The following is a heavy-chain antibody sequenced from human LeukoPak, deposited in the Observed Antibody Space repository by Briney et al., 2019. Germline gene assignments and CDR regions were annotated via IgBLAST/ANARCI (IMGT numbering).Heavy chain of an antibody. CDR2: ISAYNGNT. CDR1: GYTFTSYG. J-gene: IGHJ4*02. D-gene: IGHD2-15*01. CDR3: ARGAIDIVVVVAATFFDY. Sequence: ASVKVSCKASGYTFTSYGISWVRQAPGQGLEWMGWISAYNGNTNYAQKLQGRVTMTTDTSPSTSYVALRSLRSDGTAVYYCARGAIDIVVVVAATFFDYWGQGTLVTVSS. V-gene: IGHV1-18*01.